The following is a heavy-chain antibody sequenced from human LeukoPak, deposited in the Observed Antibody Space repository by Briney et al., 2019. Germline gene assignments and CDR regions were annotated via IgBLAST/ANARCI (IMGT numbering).Heavy chain of an antibody. J-gene: IGHJ4*02. CDR2: IWYDASGQ. D-gene: IGHD3-22*01. Sequence: PGGSLRLYCAASGFSFSTFGMHWVRQAPGKGLEWVAMIWYDASGQHYADSVKGRFTISRDTSKNTLYLQMNSLRAEDTAVYFCARDSLYDDNGYYHYFDYWGQGTLVTVSS. CDR3: ARDSLYDDNGYYHYFDY. V-gene: IGHV3-33*01. CDR1: GFSFSTFG.